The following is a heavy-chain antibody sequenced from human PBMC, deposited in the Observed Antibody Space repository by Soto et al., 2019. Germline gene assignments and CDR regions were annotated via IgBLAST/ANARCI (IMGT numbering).Heavy chain of an antibody. V-gene: IGHV3-13*01. Sequence: GGSLRLSCAASGFTFSSYDMHWVRQATGKGLEWVSATGTAGDTYYSGSVKGRFTISRENAENSLYLQMNSLRAEDTAVYYCARGYTYYYESSGCGYFDYWGQGNLVTVS. CDR2: TGTAGDT. J-gene: IGHJ4*02. CDR1: GFTFSSYD. D-gene: IGHD3-22*01. CDR3: ARGYTYYYESSGCGYFDY.